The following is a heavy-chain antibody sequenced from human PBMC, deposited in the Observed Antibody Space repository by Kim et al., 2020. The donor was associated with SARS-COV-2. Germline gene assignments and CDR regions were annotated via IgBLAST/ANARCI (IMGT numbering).Heavy chain of an antibody. CDR2: ISSSGSTT. D-gene: IGHD2-21*02. CDR3: GRDNEFCRGDCYSSDF. J-gene: IGHJ4*02. V-gene: IGHV3-48*02. Sequence: GGSLRLSCEASGFTFHAFSMNWVRQAPGKGLEWVSFISSSGSTTYYADSVKGRFTISRDDARNSLYLLMNNVRDDDTAVYYCGRDNEFCRGDCYSSDFWGQETQVTVSS. CDR1: GFTFHAFS.